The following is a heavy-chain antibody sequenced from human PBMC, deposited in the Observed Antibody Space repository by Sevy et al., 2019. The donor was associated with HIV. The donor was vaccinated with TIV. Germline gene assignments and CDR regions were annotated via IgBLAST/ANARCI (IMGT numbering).Heavy chain of an antibody. CDR2: ISAYNGNT. V-gene: IGHV1-18*01. Sequence: ASVKVSCKASGYTFTSYGISWVRQAPGQGLEWMGWISAYNGNTNYAQKLQGRVTMTTDTSTSTAYMELRSLRSDDTAVYYCARDPVVVAPAATRNYYYYYGMDVWGQGTTVTVSS. CDR1: GYTFTSYG. CDR3: ARDPVVVAPAATRNYYYYYGMDV. J-gene: IGHJ6*02. D-gene: IGHD2-2*01.